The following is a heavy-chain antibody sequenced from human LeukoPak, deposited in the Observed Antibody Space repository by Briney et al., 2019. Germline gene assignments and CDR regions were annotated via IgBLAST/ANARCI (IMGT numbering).Heavy chain of an antibody. CDR3: ARQGTAGRYINNWFDP. Sequence: SETLSLTCTVSGGSISSYYWSWIRQPPGKGLEWIGYIYYTGSTNYNPSLKSRLTISVDTSKSHFSLKLSSVTAADTAVYYCARQGTAGRYINNWFDPWGQGTLVTVSS. D-gene: IGHD6-13*01. CDR1: GGSISSYY. J-gene: IGHJ5*02. V-gene: IGHV4-59*08. CDR2: IYYTGST.